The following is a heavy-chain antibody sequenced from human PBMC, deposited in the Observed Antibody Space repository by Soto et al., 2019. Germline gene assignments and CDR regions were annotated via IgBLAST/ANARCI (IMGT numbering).Heavy chain of an antibody. CDR1: GGSISSYY. D-gene: IGHD2-2*01. CDR2: IYYSGST. CDR3: ARLDQLLGFDY. V-gene: IGHV4-59*01. Sequence: SETLSLTCTVSGGSISSYYWSWIRQPPGKGLEWIGDIYYSGSTNYNPSLKSRVTISVDTSKNQFSLKLSSVTAADTAVYYLARLDQLLGFDYWGQGTLVTVSS. J-gene: IGHJ4*02.